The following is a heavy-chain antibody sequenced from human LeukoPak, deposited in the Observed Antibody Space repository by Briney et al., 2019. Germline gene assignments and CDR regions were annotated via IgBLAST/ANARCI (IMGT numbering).Heavy chain of an antibody. Sequence: PSETLSLTCTVSGGSISSGGYYWSWIRQPPGKGLEWIGYIYYGGSTYYTPSLKSRVTISVDPSKNQSSLRLTSVTAAATAVYYCPGSPVVAAPNWFDPWGQGTLVTVSS. D-gene: IGHD2-15*01. CDR2: IYYGGST. CDR3: PGSPVVAAPNWFDP. V-gene: IGHV4-30-4*01. CDR1: GGSISSGGYY. J-gene: IGHJ5*02.